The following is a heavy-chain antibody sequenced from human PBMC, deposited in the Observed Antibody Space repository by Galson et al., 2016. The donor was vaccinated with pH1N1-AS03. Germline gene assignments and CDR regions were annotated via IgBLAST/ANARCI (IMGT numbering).Heavy chain of an antibody. Sequence: ETLSLTCTASGGSIRISNYYWGWIRQPPGKGLEWIGSMYYTGTNFYNPSLKSRVSMSVDTSKNQFSLSLSSVTAADTAVYYCARHATTRSEVFGVPFYHYYYTDVWGKGTTVTVSS. V-gene: IGHV4-39*01. CDR2: MYYTGTN. CDR1: GGSIRISNYY. D-gene: IGHD3-3*01. CDR3: ARHATTRSEVFGVPFYHYYYTDV. J-gene: IGHJ6*03.